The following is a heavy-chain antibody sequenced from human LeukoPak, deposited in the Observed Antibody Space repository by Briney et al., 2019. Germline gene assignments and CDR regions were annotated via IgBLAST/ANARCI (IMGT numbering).Heavy chain of an antibody. Sequence: GGSLRLSCSASGFTFSSYTVHWVRQAPGKRPEFVSAITSTGGNTYYADSVTGRFTLSRDNSKNTLYLQMSSLRAEDTAVYYCVIVRGYFDSSGTDYWGQGTLVTVSS. CDR2: ITSTGGNT. CDR1: GFTFSSYT. V-gene: IGHV3-64D*06. D-gene: IGHD3-9*01. CDR3: VIVRGYFDSSGTDY. J-gene: IGHJ4*02.